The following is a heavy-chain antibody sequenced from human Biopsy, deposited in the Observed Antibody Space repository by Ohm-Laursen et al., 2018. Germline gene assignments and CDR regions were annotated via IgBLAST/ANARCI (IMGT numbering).Heavy chain of an antibody. Sequence: GSLRLSCAASGFTLSSYSMNWVRQTPGKGLEWVSTISSSSDNIYYVDSVKGRFTISRDNAKNSLYLQMNSLRAEDTAVYYCARDLTWGSYFDSWGQGSLVTVSS. CDR1: GFTLSSYS. CDR3: ARDLTWGSYFDS. J-gene: IGHJ4*02. V-gene: IGHV3-21*04. D-gene: IGHD3-16*01. CDR2: ISSSSDNI.